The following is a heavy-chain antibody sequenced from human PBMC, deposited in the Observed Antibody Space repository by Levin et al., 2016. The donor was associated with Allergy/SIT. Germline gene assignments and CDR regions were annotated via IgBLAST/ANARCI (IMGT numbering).Heavy chain of an antibody. CDR2: INPSGGSA. J-gene: IGHJ3*02. CDR1: GFTLTNYG. Sequence: ASVKVSCKASGFTLTNYGLTWVRQAPGQGLEWMGIINPSGGSADYAQKFQDRVTMTRDTSTSTFYLELRSLRSDDTAAYYCARRGSAWAFDIWGQGTEVIVSS. CDR3: ARRGSAWAFDI. V-gene: IGHV1-46*01.